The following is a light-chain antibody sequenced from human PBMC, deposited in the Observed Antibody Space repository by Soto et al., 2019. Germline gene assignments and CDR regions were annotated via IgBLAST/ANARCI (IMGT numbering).Light chain of an antibody. CDR3: SSHAGIINVV. V-gene: IGLV2-8*01. J-gene: IGLJ3*02. Sequence: QPVLTQPPSASGSPGQSVTISCTGTSSDVGGYNYVSWYQQHPGKAPKLIIYEVTKRPSGVPDSFSGSKSGNTSSLTVSGLLAEDEADYYCSSHAGIINVVFGGGTKLTV. CDR2: EVT. CDR1: SSDVGGYNY.